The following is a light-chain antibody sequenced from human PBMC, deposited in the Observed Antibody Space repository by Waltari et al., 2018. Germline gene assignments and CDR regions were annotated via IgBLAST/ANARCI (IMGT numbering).Light chain of an antibody. CDR3: QQYYFTSLT. V-gene: IGKV1-NL1*01. CDR2: AAS. Sequence: DIQMTQSPSSLSASVGDRVTITCRASQGISNSLAWYQQKPGKAPNLLLYAASRLESGVASRVSGSGSGTDYTLTINSLQPEDFATYFCQQYYFTSLTFGQVTKVEIK. J-gene: IGKJ1*01. CDR1: QGISNS.